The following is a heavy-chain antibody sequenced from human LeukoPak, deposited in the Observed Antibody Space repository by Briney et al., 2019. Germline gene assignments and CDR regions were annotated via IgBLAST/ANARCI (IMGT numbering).Heavy chain of an antibody. CDR2: MSYDGSNK. V-gene: IGHV3-30*18. CDR1: GFTFSSYG. J-gene: IGHJ4*02. CDR3: AKSGSSGLDY. D-gene: IGHD6-19*01. Sequence: GRSLRLSCAASGFTFSSYGMHWVRQAPGKGLEWVAVMSYDGSNKYYADSVKGRFTISRDNSKNTLYLQMNSLRAEDTAVYYCAKSGSSGLDYWGQGTLVTVSS.